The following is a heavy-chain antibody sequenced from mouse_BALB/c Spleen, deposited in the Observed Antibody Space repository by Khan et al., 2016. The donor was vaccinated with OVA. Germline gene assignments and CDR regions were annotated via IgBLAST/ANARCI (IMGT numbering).Heavy chain of an antibody. D-gene: IGHD1-2*01. Sequence: VQLKQSGPDLVKPGASVRISCKTSGYTFTDFNLDWVKQSHGKSLEWIGYIFPNNGDTGYNQKFKTKATLTVDSSSSTAYMELRSLTSEDSAVFYCLRSGYGSFAYWGQVTLVTVSA. CDR2: IFPNNGDT. V-gene: IGHV1S29*02. CDR3: LRSGYGSFAY. CDR1: GYTFTDFN. J-gene: IGHJ3*01.